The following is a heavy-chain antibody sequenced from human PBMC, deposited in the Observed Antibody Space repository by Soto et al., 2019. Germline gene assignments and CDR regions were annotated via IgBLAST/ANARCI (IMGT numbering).Heavy chain of an antibody. CDR2: ISYDGSNK. D-gene: IGHD3-10*01. Sequence: QVQLVESGGGVVQPGRSLRLSCAPSGFTFSSYGMHWVRQAPGKGLEWVAVISYDGSNKYYADSVKGRFTISRDNSKNTLYLQMNSLRAEDTAVYYCAKDLLYGSGTLGYWGQGTLVTVSS. CDR3: AKDLLYGSGTLGY. V-gene: IGHV3-30*18. CDR1: GFTFSSYG. J-gene: IGHJ4*02.